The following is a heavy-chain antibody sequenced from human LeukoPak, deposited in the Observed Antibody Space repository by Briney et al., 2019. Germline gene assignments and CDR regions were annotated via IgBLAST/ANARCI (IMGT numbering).Heavy chain of an antibody. Sequence: TGGSLRLSCAASGFIVSENYMSWVRQAPGKGLEWVSTVYSGGLTFYADPVKGRFTISRDNSKNTLYLQMCSLRAEDTAVYYCVRDRWPGLGDFWGQGTTVTVSS. CDR1: GFIVSENY. CDR3: VRDRWPGLGDF. J-gene: IGHJ6*02. D-gene: IGHD6-19*01. CDR2: VYSGGLT. V-gene: IGHV3-66*01.